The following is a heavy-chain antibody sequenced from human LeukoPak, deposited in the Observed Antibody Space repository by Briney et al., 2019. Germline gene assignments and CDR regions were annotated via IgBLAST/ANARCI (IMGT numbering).Heavy chain of an antibody. CDR1: GYTFTGYY. CDR3: ARGDRIAAAGNDY. D-gene: IGHD6-13*01. CDR2: INPNSGGT. Sequence: GASVKVSCKASGYTFTGYYMHRVRQAPGQGLEWMGWINPNSGGTNYAQKLQGWVTMTRDTSISTAYMELSRLRSDDTAVYYCARGDRIAAAGNDYWGQGTLVTVSS. V-gene: IGHV1-2*04. J-gene: IGHJ4*02.